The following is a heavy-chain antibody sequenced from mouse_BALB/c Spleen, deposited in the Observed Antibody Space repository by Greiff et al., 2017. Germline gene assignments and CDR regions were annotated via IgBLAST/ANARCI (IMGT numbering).Heavy chain of an antibody. CDR3: TARAKAWFAY. Sequence: DVKLQESGGGLVQPGGSMKLSCVASGFTFSSYWMSWVRQSPEKGLEWVAEIRLKSDNYATHYAESVKGKFTISRDDSKSRLYLQMNSLRAEDTGIYYCTARAKAWFAYWGQGTLVTVSA. CDR2: IRLKSDNYAT. V-gene: IGHV6-3*01. J-gene: IGHJ3*01. D-gene: IGHD3-1*01. CDR1: GFTFSSYW.